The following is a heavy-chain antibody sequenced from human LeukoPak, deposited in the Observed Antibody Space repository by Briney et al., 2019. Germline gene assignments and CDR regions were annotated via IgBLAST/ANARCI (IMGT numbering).Heavy chain of an antibody. CDR2: IHYSGST. Sequence: PSETLSLTCTVFGGSISSSVYLWAWPRPSPGKGLELIGSIHYSGSTYYNPSLKSRVTTAGDPCKNQFSLNLRSVTAADTAVYYCLRSHGAYWGQGNLVTVSS. CDR1: GGSISSSVYL. J-gene: IGHJ4*02. D-gene: IGHD3-10*01. CDR3: LRSHGAY. V-gene: IGHV4-39*01.